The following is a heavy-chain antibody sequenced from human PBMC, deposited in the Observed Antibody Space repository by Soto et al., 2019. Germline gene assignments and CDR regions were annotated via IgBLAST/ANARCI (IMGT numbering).Heavy chain of an antibody. J-gene: IGHJ6*02. CDR2: IKPDGSEK. Sequence: EVQLVESGGGLVQPGGSLRLSCATSGFKFRTYWMTWVRQAPGKGLEWVASIKPDGSEKYYVDSVKGRFTISRDNAKNSMYLQMNSRRAEDTTVYYCARGHYGMDVWGQGTTVTVSS. CDR1: GFKFRTYW. CDR3: ARGHYGMDV. V-gene: IGHV3-7*01.